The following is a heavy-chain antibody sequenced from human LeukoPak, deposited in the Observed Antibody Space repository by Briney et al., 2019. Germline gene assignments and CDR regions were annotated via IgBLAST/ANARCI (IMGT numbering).Heavy chain of an antibody. CDR3: ARGYSISSWSLFDY. V-gene: IGHV3-23*01. CDR1: GFTFSDYY. D-gene: IGHD6-6*01. Sequence: GGSLRLSCAASGFTFSDYYMSWVRQAPGKGLEWVSAISGSGGSTYYADSVKGRSTISRDNSKNTLYLQMNSLRAEDTAVYYCARGYSISSWSLFDYWGQGTLVTVSS. CDR2: ISGSGGST. J-gene: IGHJ4*02.